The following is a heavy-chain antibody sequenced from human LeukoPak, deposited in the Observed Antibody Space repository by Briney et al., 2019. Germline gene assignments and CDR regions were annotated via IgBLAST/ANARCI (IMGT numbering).Heavy chain of an antibody. D-gene: IGHD1-1*01. CDR2: MNPNSGNT. Sequence: ASVKVSCKASGYTFTDYYMHWVRQATGQGLEWMGWMNPNSGNTGYAQKFQGRVAMTRDTSINTAYLDLYSLRSEDTAVYYCARGYSPSVRTTGNDYWGQGTLVTVSS. CDR1: GYTFTDYY. V-gene: IGHV1-8*02. J-gene: IGHJ4*02. CDR3: ARGYSPSVRTTGNDY.